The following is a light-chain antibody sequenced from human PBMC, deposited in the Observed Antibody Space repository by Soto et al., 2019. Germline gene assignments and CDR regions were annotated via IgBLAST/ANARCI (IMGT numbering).Light chain of an antibody. Sequence: DIQMTQSPFSMSASVGDRVTITCRASQTINRWLAWYQQKPGEVPKLLIYKASVLESGVPSRFSGSGSGTEFTLTISRLQPEDVATYYCQHWSFGEGTKVDI. J-gene: IGKJ1*01. CDR1: QTINRW. V-gene: IGKV1-5*03. CDR3: QHWS. CDR2: KAS.